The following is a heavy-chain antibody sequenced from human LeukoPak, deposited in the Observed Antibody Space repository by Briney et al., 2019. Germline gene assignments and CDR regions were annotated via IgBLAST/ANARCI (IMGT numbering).Heavy chain of an antibody. CDR3: AKDRAFFRSGYYFDY. CDR2: ISYDGSNK. D-gene: IGHD3-22*01. CDR1: GFTFSSYG. V-gene: IGHV3-30*18. J-gene: IGHJ4*02. Sequence: SGGSLRLSCAASGFTFSSYGMHWVRQAPGKGLEWVAVISYDGSNKYYADSVKGRFTISRDNSKNTPYLQMNSLRAEDTAVYYCAKDRAFFRSGYYFDYWGQGTLVTVSS.